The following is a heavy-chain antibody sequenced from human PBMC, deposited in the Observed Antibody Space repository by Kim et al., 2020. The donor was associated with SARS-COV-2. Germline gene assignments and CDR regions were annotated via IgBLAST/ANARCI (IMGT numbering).Heavy chain of an antibody. CDR1: GGSISSYY. V-gene: IGHV4-4*07. CDR3: ARDPPRRYSSSWYGTSYYYGMDV. J-gene: IGHJ6*02. CDR2: IYTSGST. Sequence: SETLSLTCIVSGGSISSYYWSWIRQPAGKGLEWIGRIYTSGSTNYNPSLKSRVTMSVDTSKNQFSLKLSSVTAADTAVYYCARDPPRRYSSSWYGTSYYYGMDVWGQGTTVTVSS. D-gene: IGHD6-13*01.